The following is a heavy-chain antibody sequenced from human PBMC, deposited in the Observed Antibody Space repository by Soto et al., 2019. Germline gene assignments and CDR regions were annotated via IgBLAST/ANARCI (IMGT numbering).Heavy chain of an antibody. CDR1: GGSISSYY. CDR2: IYYSGST. V-gene: IGHV4-59*01. CDR3: ARVGYCSSTSCYWGGWFDP. Sequence: XATLSLTCTVSGGSISSYYWSWIRQPPGKGLEWIGYIYYSGSTNYNPSLKSRVTISVDTSKNQFSLKLSSVTAADTAVYYCARVGYCSSTSCYWGGWFDPWGQGTLVTVSS. J-gene: IGHJ5*02. D-gene: IGHD2-2*01.